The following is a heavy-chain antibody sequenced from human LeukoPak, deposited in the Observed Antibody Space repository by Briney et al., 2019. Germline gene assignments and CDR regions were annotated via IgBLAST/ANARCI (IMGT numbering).Heavy chain of an antibody. J-gene: IGHJ5*02. CDR1: GYTFTGYY. Sequence: ASVKVSCKASGYTFTGYYMHWVRQAPGQGLEWMGWINPNSGGTNYAQKFQGRVTMTRDTSISTAYMELSRLRSDDTAVYYCARQSCSGGSRYSGWFDPWGQGTLVTVSS. CDR2: INPNSGGT. CDR3: ARQSCSGGSRYSGWFDP. V-gene: IGHV1-2*02. D-gene: IGHD2-15*01.